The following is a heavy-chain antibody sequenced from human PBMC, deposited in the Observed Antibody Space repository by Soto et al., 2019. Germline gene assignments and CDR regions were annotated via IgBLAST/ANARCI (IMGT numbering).Heavy chain of an antibody. V-gene: IGHV4-30-2*01. CDR3: ARRGYCTNGVCYYGMDV. D-gene: IGHD2-8*01. J-gene: IGHJ6*02. Sequence: SETLSLTCAVSGGSISSGGYSWSWIRQPPGKGLEWIGYIYHSGSTYYNPSLKSRVTISGDRSKNQFSLKLSSVTAADTAVYYCARRGYCTNGVCYYGMDVWGQGTTVTVAS. CDR2: IYHSGST. CDR1: GGSISSGGYS.